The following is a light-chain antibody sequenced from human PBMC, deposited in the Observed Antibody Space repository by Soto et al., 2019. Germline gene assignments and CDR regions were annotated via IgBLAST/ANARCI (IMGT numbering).Light chain of an antibody. J-gene: IGKJ1*01. CDR2: GAS. V-gene: IGKV3-15*01. Sequence: EIVLTQSPATLSVSPGERATLSFRASQRVSSNLAWYQQKPGQAPRLLIYGASTRATGIPARFSGSGSGTEFTLTISSLQSEDFAVYYCQQYNNWWTFGQGTKVDI. CDR1: QRVSSN. CDR3: QQYNNWWT.